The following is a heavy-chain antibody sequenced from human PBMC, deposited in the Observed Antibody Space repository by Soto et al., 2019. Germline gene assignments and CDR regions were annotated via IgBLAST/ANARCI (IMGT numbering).Heavy chain of an antibody. CDR2: IIPISGTA. V-gene: IGHV1-69*13. D-gene: IGHD6-19*01. J-gene: IGHJ4*02. CDR1: GGTFSSYA. CDR3: AREEYSSGWFDFDY. Sequence: SVKVSCKASGGTFSSYAISWVRQAPGQGLEWMGGIIPISGTANYAQKFQGRVTITADESTSTAYMELSSLRSEDTAVYYCAREEYSSGWFDFDYWGQGTLVTVSS.